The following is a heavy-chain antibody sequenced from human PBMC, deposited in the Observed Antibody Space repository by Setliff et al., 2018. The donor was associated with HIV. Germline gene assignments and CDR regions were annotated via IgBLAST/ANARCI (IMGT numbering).Heavy chain of an antibody. J-gene: IGHJ5*02. Sequence: SVKVSCKASADHFSSHVISWFRQAPGQGLEWMGGIIPIFGSANFPQNFQGRLTITVDEPASTAYMDLSSLTSDDTAVYYCARPTYYTDNSGHPRYYFEAWGQGTRVTVSS. D-gene: IGHD3-22*01. CDR3: ARPTYYTDNSGHPRYYFEA. CDR2: IIPIFGSA. CDR1: ADHFSSHV. V-gene: IGHV1-69*13.